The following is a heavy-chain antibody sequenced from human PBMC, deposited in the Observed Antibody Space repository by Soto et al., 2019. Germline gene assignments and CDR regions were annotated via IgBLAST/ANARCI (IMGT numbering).Heavy chain of an antibody. CDR1: GASINSGGYY. Sequence: SETLSLTCTVSGASINSGGYYWSWIRQLPGKGLEWIGYIYFSGSTYYNPSLESRVTISLDTSQNQFSLKLSSVTAADTAVYSCARGSAWEVLLAYWGQGTLVTVSS. CDR2: IYFSGST. V-gene: IGHV4-31*03. J-gene: IGHJ4*02. D-gene: IGHD1-26*01. CDR3: ARGSAWEVLLAY.